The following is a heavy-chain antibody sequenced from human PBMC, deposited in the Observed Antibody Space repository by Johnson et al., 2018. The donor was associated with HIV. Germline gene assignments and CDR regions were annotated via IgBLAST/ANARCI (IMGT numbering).Heavy chain of an antibody. V-gene: IGHV3-30*18. J-gene: IGHJ3*02. CDR3: AKDRVRYSSDVDALDM. CDR1: GFTFSSYG. CDR2: ISYDGSNK. Sequence: QVQLVESGGGLVQPGGSLRLSCAASGFTFSSYGMHWVRQAPGKGLEWVAVISYDGSNKYYVDSVKGRFTISRDNSKNTLYLQMNSLRTEDTAIYYCAKDRVRYSSDVDALDMWGQGTMVTVSP. D-gene: IGHD6-19*01.